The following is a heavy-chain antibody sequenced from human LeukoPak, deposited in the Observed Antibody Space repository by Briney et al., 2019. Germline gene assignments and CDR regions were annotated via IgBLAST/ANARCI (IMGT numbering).Heavy chain of an antibody. J-gene: IGHJ5*02. CDR3: AKDAIAVALGWFDP. CDR1: GIPLRSYA. Sequence: EPGGSLRLSCAASGIPLRSYAMSWVRQPPGKGLEWVSAVSGCGDRTYYADSVKGRFTISRVNSKNTLYLQMNSLRDEDTAIYFCAKDAIAVALGWFDPWGQGTLVTVSS. CDR2: VSGCGDRT. V-gene: IGHV3-23*01. D-gene: IGHD6-19*01.